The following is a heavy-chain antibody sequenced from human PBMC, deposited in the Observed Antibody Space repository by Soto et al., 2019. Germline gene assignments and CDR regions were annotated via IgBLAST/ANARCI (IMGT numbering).Heavy chain of an antibody. V-gene: IGHV4-39*01. D-gene: IGHD2-15*01. CDR1: GGSISSSSYY. CDR2: IYYSGST. Sequence: QLQLQESGPGLVKPSETLSLTCTVSGGSISSSSYYWGWIRQPPGKGLEWIGSIYYSGSTYYNPSLKSRVTISVDTSKNQFSLTLSSVTAADTAVYYCATPSVGCSGGSCYDYYYYMDVWGKGTTVTVSS. CDR3: ATPSVGCSGGSCYDYYYYMDV. J-gene: IGHJ6*03.